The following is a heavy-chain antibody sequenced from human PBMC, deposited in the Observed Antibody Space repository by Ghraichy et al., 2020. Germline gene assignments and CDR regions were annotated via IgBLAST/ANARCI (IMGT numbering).Heavy chain of an antibody. V-gene: IGHV3-64D*06. CDR1: GFTFSSYA. Sequence: GESLKISCSASGFTFSSYAMHWVRQAPGKGLEYVSAISSNGGSTYYADSVKGRFTISRDNSKNTLYLQMSSLRAEDTAVYYCVGAPSGSHFDLWGRGTLVTVSS. D-gene: IGHD1-26*01. CDR2: ISSNGGST. CDR3: VGAPSGSHFDL. J-gene: IGHJ2*01.